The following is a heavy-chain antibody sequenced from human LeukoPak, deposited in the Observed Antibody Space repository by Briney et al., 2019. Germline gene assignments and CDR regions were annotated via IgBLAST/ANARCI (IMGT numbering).Heavy chain of an antibody. CDR2: MHSSGTT. D-gene: IGHD3-22*01. Sequence: SETLSLTCTVSGGSISSDYWSWIRQPAGKGLEWIGRMHSSGTTNYNPSLQSRVSISMDTSKNQFSLKLSSVTAADTAVYFCARNTHYYDRSGITGMYVCDTWGRGTMVTVSS. V-gene: IGHV4-4*07. CDR1: GGSISSDY. J-gene: IGHJ3*02. CDR3: ARNTHYYDRSGITGMYVCDT.